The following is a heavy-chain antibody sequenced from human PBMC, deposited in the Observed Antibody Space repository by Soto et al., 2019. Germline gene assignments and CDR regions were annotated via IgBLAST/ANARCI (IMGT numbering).Heavy chain of an antibody. D-gene: IGHD6-19*01. J-gene: IGHJ3*02. CDR1: GYTLTELS. CDR2: FDPEDGET. V-gene: IGHV1-24*01. CDR3: ARDIRNELQWLVLLAFDI. Sequence: ASVKVSCKVSGYTLTELSMHWVRQAPGKGLEWMGGFDPEDGETIYAQKFQGRVTMTADTSTDTAYMELSSLRSDDTAVYYCARDIRNELQWLVLLAFDIWGQGTMVTVSS.